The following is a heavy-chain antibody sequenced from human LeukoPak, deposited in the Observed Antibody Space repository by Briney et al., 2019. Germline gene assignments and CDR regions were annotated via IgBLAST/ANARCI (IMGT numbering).Heavy chain of an antibody. CDR1: GGSITSDGYY. J-gene: IGHJ2*01. CDR2: IYHSGST. D-gene: IGHD3-3*01. CDR3: ARGELYDFWSGYSRGYFGL. Sequence: SETLSLTCTVSGGSITSDGYYWNWIRQPPGKGLEWIGYIYHSGSTYYNPSLKSRVTISVDRSKNQFFLKLSSVTAADTGVYFCARGELYDFWSGYSRGYFGLWGRGTLVTVSS. V-gene: IGHV4-30-2*01.